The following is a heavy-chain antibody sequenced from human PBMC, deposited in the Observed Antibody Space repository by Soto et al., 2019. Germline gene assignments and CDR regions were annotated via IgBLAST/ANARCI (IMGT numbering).Heavy chain of an antibody. CDR1: GFTFSYAW. CDR3: TCLHYDILTGSKWHYFDY. J-gene: IGHJ4*02. D-gene: IGHD3-9*01. V-gene: IGHV3-15*01. Sequence: GGSLRLSCAASGFTFSYAWMIWVRQAPGKGLEWVGRIKSKTDGGTRDYAAPVKGRVTISRDDSKNTLYLQTNSLKTEDTAVYYCTCLHYDILTGSKWHYFDYWGQGTLVTVSS. CDR2: IKSKTDGGTR.